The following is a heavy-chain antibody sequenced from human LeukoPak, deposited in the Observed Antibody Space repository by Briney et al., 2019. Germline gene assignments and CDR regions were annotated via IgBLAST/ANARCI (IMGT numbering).Heavy chain of an antibody. V-gene: IGHV4-38-2*02. Sequence: SETLSLTCTVSGYSISSGYYWGWIRQPPGKGLEWIGSIYHSGSTYYNPSLKSRVTISVDTSKNQFSLKLSSVTAADTAVYYCARETVYGGYPYWGQGTLVTVSS. CDR3: ARETVYGGYPY. D-gene: IGHD5-12*01. CDR1: GYSISSGYY. CDR2: IYHSGST. J-gene: IGHJ4*02.